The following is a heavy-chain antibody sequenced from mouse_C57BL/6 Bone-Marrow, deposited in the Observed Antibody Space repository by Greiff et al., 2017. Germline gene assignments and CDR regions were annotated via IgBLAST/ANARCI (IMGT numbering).Heavy chain of an antibody. D-gene: IGHD1-1*01. CDR1: GYTFTGYW. CDR3: AREGYYGSSYGDYFDY. Sequence: LQQPGASVKLSCKATGYTFTGYWIEWVKQRPGHGLEWIGEILPGSGSTNYNEKFKGKVTFTADTSSNTAYMQLSSLTTEDSAIYYCAREGYYGSSYGDYFDYWGQGTTLTVSS. V-gene: IGHV1-9*01. CDR2: ILPGSGST. J-gene: IGHJ2*01.